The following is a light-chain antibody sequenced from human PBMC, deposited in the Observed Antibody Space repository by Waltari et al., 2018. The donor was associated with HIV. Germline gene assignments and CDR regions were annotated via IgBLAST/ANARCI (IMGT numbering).Light chain of an antibody. CDR1: QSVSGSY. J-gene: IGKJ2*01. Sequence: EIVLTQSPGTLSLSPGEGVTLSCRASQSVSGSYLSWYQQKPGQPPRLLIYGASSRATGIPDRFSGSGSGTDFTLSISRLEPEDFAVYFCQQYGSSPYTFGQGTKLEIK. V-gene: IGKV3-20*01. CDR2: GAS. CDR3: QQYGSSPYT.